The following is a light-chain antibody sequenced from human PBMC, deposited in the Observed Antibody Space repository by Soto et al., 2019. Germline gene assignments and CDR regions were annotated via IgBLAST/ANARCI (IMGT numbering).Light chain of an antibody. V-gene: IGKV1-33*01. CDR1: QSISSW. Sequence: DIQMTPSPSTLSASVSDRVTITCLASQSISSWLALYQQKPGKAPKLLIYDASNLETGVPSRFSGSGSGTDFTFTISSLQPEDIATYYCQQYDNLPITFGQGTRLEIK. CDR2: DAS. CDR3: QQYDNLPIT. J-gene: IGKJ5*01.